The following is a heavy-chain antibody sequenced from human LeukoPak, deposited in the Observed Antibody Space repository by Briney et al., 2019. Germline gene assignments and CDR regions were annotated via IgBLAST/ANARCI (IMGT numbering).Heavy chain of an antibody. D-gene: IGHD1-26*01. V-gene: IGHV1-69*04. CDR1: GGTFSSYA. CDR3: IVGATEPPRYYYYGMDV. Sequence: SVKVSCKASGGTFSSYAISLVRQAPGQGLEWMGRIIPILGIANYAQKFQGRVTITADKSTSTAYMELSSLRSEDTAVYYCIVGATEPPRYYYYGMDVWGQGTTVTVSS. CDR2: IIPILGIA. J-gene: IGHJ6*02.